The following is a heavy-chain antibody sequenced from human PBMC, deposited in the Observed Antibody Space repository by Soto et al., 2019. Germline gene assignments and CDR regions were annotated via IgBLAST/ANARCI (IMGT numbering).Heavy chain of an antibody. CDR3: SVVPAANYYYAMDV. Sequence: QVQLVQSGAEVKKPGSSVKVSCTASGGTFSSYTISWVRQAPGQGLEWLGGIIPIFGTRHYAQKFQGRVTIAADESTSAAYMELNSLRSDDTAVYYCSVVPAANYYYAMDVWGQGTTVTVSS. CDR1: GGTFSSYT. CDR2: IIPIFGTR. D-gene: IGHD2-2*01. V-gene: IGHV1-69*01. J-gene: IGHJ6*02.